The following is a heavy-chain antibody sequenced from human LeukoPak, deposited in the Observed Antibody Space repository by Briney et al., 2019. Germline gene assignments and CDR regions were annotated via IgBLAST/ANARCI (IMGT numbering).Heavy chain of an antibody. Sequence: GGSLRLSCAASGFAFSSYAVSWVRQAPGKGLEWVSAISGSGGSTYYADSVKGRFTISRDNSKNTLYLQMNSLRAEDTAVYYCATSEDVSSVYRSLNYWGQGTLVTVSS. V-gene: IGHV3-23*01. CDR1: GFAFSSYA. CDR2: ISGSGGST. J-gene: IGHJ4*02. D-gene: IGHD3-22*01. CDR3: ATSEDVSSVYRSLNY.